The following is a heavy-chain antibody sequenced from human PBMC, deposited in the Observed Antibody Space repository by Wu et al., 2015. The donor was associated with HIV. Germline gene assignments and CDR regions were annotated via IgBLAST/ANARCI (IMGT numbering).Heavy chain of an antibody. Sequence: QVQVEQSGAEVKKPGASLKVSCKASGYTFTGYYMHWVRQAPGQGLEWMGWINPNSGGTNYAQKFQGRVTMTRDTSISTAYMELSRLRSDDTAVYYCARMRSGSYLALDYWGQGTLVTVSS. V-gene: IGHV1-2*02. D-gene: IGHD3-10*01. CDR3: ARMRSGSYLALDY. CDR2: INPNSGGT. CDR1: GYTFTGYY. J-gene: IGHJ4*02.